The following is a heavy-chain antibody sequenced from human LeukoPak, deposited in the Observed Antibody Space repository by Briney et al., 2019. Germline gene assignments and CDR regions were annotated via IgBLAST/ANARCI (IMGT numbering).Heavy chain of an antibody. D-gene: IGHD3-9*01. J-gene: IGHJ3*02. Sequence: GSLRLSCAASGFTFDDYGMSWVRQAPGKGLEWVSGINWNGGSTGYADSVKGRFTISRDNAKNSLYLQMNSLRAEDTAVYYCARDQGGYDILTGYYADAFDIWGQGTMVTVSS. CDR3: ARDQGGYDILTGYYADAFDI. CDR2: INWNGGST. V-gene: IGHV3-20*04. CDR1: GFTFDDYG.